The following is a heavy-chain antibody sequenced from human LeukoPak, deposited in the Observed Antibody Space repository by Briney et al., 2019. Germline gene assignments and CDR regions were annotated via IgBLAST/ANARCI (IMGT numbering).Heavy chain of an antibody. D-gene: IGHD6-19*01. CDR3: ARDPRYSSGNDY. V-gene: IGHV4-38-2*02. CDR1: GYSISSGYY. J-gene: IGHJ4*02. CDR2: IYHSGGT. Sequence: SETLSLTCTVSGYSISSGYYWGWIRQPPGKGLEWIGGIYHSGGTYYNPSLKSRVTISVDTSKNQFSLKLSSVTAADTAVYYCARDPRYSSGNDYWGQGTLVTVSS.